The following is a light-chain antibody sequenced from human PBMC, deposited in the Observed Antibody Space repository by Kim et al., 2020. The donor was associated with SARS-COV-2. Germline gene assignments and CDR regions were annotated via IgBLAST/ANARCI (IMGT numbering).Light chain of an antibody. CDR3: QHYGTSPPWT. J-gene: IGKJ1*01. V-gene: IGKV3-20*01. CDR2: GAS. Sequence: EIVLTQSPGTLSLSPGQRAILSCRASQSVSSSYLAWLQQKPGQAPRLLIFGASSRATGIPDRFSGSGSGTAFTLTISRLEPDDFAVYYCQHYGTSPPWTFGQGTKVDIK. CDR1: QSVSSSY.